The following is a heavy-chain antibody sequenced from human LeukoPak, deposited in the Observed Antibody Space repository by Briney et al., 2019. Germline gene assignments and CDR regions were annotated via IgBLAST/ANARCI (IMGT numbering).Heavy chain of an antibody. D-gene: IGHD2-2*01. J-gene: IGHJ6*02. Sequence: ASVKVSCKGSGYIFPDYYIYWVRQAPGQGLEWMGRINPNSGAPNYAKKFQGRVTMTRDTSISTVYMELSRLRSDDTAVYYCARDGGYCSSGTICYSRAEYYYYGMDVWGQGTTVTVSS. CDR1: GYIFPDYY. CDR2: INPNSGAP. CDR3: ARDGGYCSSGTICYSRAEYYYYGMDV. V-gene: IGHV1-2*06.